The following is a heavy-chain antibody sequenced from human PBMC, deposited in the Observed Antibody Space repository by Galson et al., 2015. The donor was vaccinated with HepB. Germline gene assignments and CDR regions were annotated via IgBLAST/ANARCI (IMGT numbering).Heavy chain of an antibody. CDR2: ITPSSNGI. Sequence: SLRLACAASGVTFTTFSMNWVRQAPGKGLEWISYITPSSNGIRYADSVRGRFTVSRDDAKNSLYLQMSSLRAEDTAVYHCVRDGIYCRGGWCHPYWGQGTLVSVSS. J-gene: IGHJ4*02. CDR3: VRDGIYCRGGWCHPY. V-gene: IGHV3-48*01. D-gene: IGHD2-15*01. CDR1: GVTFTTFS.